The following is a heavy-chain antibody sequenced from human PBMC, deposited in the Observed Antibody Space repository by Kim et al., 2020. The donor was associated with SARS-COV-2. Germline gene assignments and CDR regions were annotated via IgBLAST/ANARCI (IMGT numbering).Heavy chain of an antibody. CDR1: GYTFTSFG. V-gene: IGHV1-18*01. D-gene: IGHD1-1*01. J-gene: IGHJ4*02. CDR2: ISPFNGNT. CDR3: ARVGGGNWKSDY. Sequence: ASVKVSCKASGYTFTSFGITWVRQAPGQGLEWMGWISPFNGNTNYAPDLQGRLTMSTDTSTNTAYMELRSLSSDDTALYYCARVGGGNWKSDYWGQGTLVTVS.